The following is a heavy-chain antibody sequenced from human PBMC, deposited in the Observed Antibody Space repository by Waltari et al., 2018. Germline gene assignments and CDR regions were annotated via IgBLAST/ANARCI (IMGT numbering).Heavy chain of an antibody. CDR1: GFTLSGNG. D-gene: IGHD3-10*01. V-gene: IGHV1-18*01. J-gene: IGHJ4*02. Sequence: QVRRMQSGPEVKKPGASVKVSCTASGFTLSGNGIAWVRQAPGQGPEWMGWISAYSGNTNLAQNFQGRVTMTTDTSTGTAYMELRGLRSDDTAVYYCARPINYSGSYYRYFDYWGQGTLVIVSS. CDR2: ISAYSGNT. CDR3: ARPINYSGSYYRYFDY.